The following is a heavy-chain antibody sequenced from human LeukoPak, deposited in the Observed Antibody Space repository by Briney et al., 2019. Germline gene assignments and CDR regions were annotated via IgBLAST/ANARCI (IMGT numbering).Heavy chain of an antibody. Sequence: GGSLRLSCAASGFTVSSNYMSWVRQAPGKGLEGVSVIYSGGSTYYADSANGRFTISRDNSKNTLYLQMNSLRAEDTAVYYCARGTYYDFWSGYYHDAFGIWGQGTMVTVSS. CDR1: GFTVSSNY. D-gene: IGHD3-3*01. CDR2: IYSGGST. CDR3: ARGTYYDFWSGYYHDAFGI. J-gene: IGHJ3*02. V-gene: IGHV3-53*01.